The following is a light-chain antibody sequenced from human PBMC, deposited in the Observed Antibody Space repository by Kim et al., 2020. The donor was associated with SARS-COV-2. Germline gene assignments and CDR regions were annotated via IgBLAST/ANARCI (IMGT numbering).Light chain of an antibody. CDR1: TSDVAGYNF. CDR2: EVS. CDR3: GSYAGSNKWV. V-gene: IGLV2-8*01. J-gene: IGLJ3*02. Sequence: QSALTQPPSASGSPGQSVTVSCTGTTSDVAGYNFVSWYQQLPGKAPKVIIYEVSKRPSGVPDRFSGSKSGNTASLTVSGLQADDEADYFCGSYAGSNKWVFGGGTQLTVL.